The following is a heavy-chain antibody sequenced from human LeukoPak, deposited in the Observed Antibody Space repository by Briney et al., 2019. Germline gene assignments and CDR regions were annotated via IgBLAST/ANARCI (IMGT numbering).Heavy chain of an antibody. Sequence: GASVKVSCKVSGYTLTELSMHWVRQAPGKGLEWMGGFGPEDGETIYAQKFQGRVTMTEDTSTDTAYMELSSLRSEDTAVYYCETPAPNTYYSDSRGYYYFEGRGQGALVTV. CDR2: FGPEDGET. V-gene: IGHV1-24*01. J-gene: IGHJ4*02. CDR1: GYTLTELS. D-gene: IGHD3-22*01. CDR3: ETPAPNTYYSDSRGYYYFEG.